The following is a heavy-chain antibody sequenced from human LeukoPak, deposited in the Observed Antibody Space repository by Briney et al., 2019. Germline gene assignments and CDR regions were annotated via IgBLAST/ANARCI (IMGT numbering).Heavy chain of an antibody. J-gene: IGHJ6*04. Sequence: GGSLRLSCAASGFSFSIYSMNWVRQAPGKGLEWVSYISNSSTTIYYADSVKGRFTISRDNAKNSLYLQMNSLRAEDTAVYYCAELGITMIGGVWGKGTTVTISS. V-gene: IGHV3-48*04. CDR1: GFSFSIYS. CDR2: ISNSSTTI. D-gene: IGHD3-10*02. CDR3: AELGITMIGGV.